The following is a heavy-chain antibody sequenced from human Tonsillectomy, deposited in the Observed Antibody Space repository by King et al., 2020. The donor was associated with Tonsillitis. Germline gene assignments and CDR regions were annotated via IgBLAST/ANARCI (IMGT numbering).Heavy chain of an antibody. CDR1: GGSISSSDPY. CDR3: ARYVSGSFDY. Sequence: QLQESGPGVVKPSETLSLTCTVSGGSISSSDPYWAWIRQPPGKGLEWIGYVFYRGSIFYNPSLKSRTTISGGTSENRFSLKLSSVTAADTAIYFCARYVSGSFDYWGQGALVTVSS. D-gene: IGHD1-26*01. CDR2: VFYRGSI. V-gene: IGHV4-39*01. J-gene: IGHJ4*02.